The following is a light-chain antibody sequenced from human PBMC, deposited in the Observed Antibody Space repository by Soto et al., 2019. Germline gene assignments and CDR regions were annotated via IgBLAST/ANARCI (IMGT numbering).Light chain of an antibody. J-gene: IGLJ2*01. V-gene: IGLV2-8*01. CDR1: SSDVGDYNY. CDR2: EVS. CDR3: SSKAGRNNVV. Sequence: QSALTQPPSASGTPGQSVTIPCTGTSSDVGDYNYVSWYQQHPGKAPKLVIYEVSRRPSGVPDRFSGSKSGNTASLTVSGLQAEDEADYYCSSKAGRNNVVFGGGTKLTVL.